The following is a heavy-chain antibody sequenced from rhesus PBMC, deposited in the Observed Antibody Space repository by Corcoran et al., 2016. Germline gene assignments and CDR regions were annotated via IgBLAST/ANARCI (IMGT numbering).Heavy chain of an antibody. CDR1: GGSISSSY. J-gene: IGHJ5-1*01. D-gene: IGHD5-42*01. CDR3: ARGGGYSGYNNRFDV. V-gene: IGHV4-169*01. CDR2: IYGSGSST. Sequence: QLQLQESGPGLVKPSETLSLTCAVSGGSISSSYWRWIRPAPGKGLEWIGYIYGSGSSTNYNTSLKSRVTLSVDTSKNQLSRKLSSVTAADTAVYYCARGGGYSGYNNRFDVWGAGVLVTVSS.